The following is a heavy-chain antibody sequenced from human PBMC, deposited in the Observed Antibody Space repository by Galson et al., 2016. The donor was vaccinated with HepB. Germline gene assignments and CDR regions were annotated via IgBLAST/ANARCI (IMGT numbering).Heavy chain of an antibody. V-gene: IGHV4-39*07. Sequence: ETLSLTCSVSGASVSRTRSYWAWIRQPPGKGLEWIGSVFYDGSTFYNPTLWGRVTMSVDTSKSQFSLNVTSVTAADTAVYFCAREHFLTGHSTYYFDYWGQGSLVAV. CDR3: AREHFLTGHSTYYFDY. CDR1: GASVSRTRSY. D-gene: IGHD3/OR15-3a*01. J-gene: IGHJ4*02. CDR2: VFYDGST.